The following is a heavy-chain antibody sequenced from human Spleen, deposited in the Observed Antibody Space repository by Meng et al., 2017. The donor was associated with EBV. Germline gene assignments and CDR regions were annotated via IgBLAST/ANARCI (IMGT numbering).Heavy chain of an antibody. CDR3: ARAYSGYDDLPSY. CDR2: INPDSGAT. J-gene: IGHJ4*02. Sequence: VQLVQSGAEVKQPGFSVKVSCKASGYTVTVYYIHWVRQAPGQGLEWMGRINPDSGATKYAQTFQGRVTMTRDTSISTAFMEVSRLRSDDTALYYCARAYSGYDDLPSYWGQGTLVTVSS. D-gene: IGHD5-12*01. V-gene: IGHV1-2*06. CDR1: GYTVTVYY.